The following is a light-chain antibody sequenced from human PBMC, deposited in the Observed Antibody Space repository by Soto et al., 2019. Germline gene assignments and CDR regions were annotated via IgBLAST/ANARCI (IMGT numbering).Light chain of an antibody. CDR1: QSVNSSY. Sequence: EMVLTQSPGTLSLSPGERATLSCRASQSVNSSYLAWYQQKPGQHPRLLIYSASARATGITDRFIGSGSATDFTLTITRMEPADFAVFYCQPYWISPLTFGGGSPVAIK. CDR2: SAS. J-gene: IGKJ4*01. CDR3: QPYWISPLT. V-gene: IGKV3-20*01.